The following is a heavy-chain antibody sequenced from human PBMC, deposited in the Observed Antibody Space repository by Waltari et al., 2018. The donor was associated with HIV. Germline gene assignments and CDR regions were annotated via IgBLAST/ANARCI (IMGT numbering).Heavy chain of an antibody. CDR3: AREGSRYCSGGSCNLNYYYYGMDV. CDR1: GFTFSSSW. V-gene: IGHV3-74*01. CDR2: INSDGSST. J-gene: IGHJ6*02. Sequence: EVQLVESGGGLVQPGGSLRLSCAASGFTFSSSWMHWVRQAPGKGLVWVSRINSDGSSTSYADSVKGRFTISRDNAKNTLYLQMNSLRAEDTAVYYCAREGSRYCSGGSCNLNYYYYGMDVWGQGTTVTVSS. D-gene: IGHD2-15*01.